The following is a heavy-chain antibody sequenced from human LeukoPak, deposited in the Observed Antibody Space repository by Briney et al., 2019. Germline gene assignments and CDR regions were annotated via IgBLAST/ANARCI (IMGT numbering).Heavy chain of an antibody. CDR1: GGSISSGGYY. V-gene: IGHV4-61*08. CDR2: IYYSGTT. J-gene: IGHJ4*02. CDR3: ARVMGSGWTGFDY. Sequence: SETLSFTCTVSGGSISSGGYYWSWLRQHPGKGLEWIGYIYYSGTTNYSPSLKSRVTISVDTSKNQFSLKLSSVTAADTAVYYCARVMGSGWTGFDYWGQGTLVTVSS. D-gene: IGHD6-19*01.